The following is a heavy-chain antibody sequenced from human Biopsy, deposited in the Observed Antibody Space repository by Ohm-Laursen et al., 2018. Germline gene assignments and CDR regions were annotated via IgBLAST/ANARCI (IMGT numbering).Heavy chain of an antibody. D-gene: IGHD3-10*01. CDR1: GGSINSYY. J-gene: IGHJ4*02. V-gene: IGHV4-4*07. Sequence: ETLSLTCIVSGGSINSYYWSWMRQPAGKGLEWIGRLFTSGTTNYSPSLNNRVTMSVDTSKNQFSLRLTSVTATDPAVYYCVRGGSGSFPFDYWGPGTLVTVSS. CDR2: LFTSGTT. CDR3: VRGGSGSFPFDY.